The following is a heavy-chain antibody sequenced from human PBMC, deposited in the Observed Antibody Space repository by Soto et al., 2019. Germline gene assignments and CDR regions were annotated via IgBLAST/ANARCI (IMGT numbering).Heavy chain of an antibody. Sequence: GGSLRLSCAASGFTFSSYGMHWVRQAPGKGLEWVAVISYDGSNKYYAVSVKGRFTISRDNSKNTLYLQMNSLRADDTAVYYCAKSDAEPGLVRSGYFQHWGQGTLVTVSS. CDR3: AKSDAEPGLVRSGYFQH. V-gene: IGHV3-30*18. J-gene: IGHJ1*01. D-gene: IGHD6-19*01. CDR2: ISYDGSNK. CDR1: GFTFSSYG.